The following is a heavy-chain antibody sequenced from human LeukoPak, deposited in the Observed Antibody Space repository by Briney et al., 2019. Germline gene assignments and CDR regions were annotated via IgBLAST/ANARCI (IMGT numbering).Heavy chain of an antibody. Sequence: SETLSLTCTVSGGSISSSSYYWGWIRQPPGKGLEWIGSIYYSGSTYYNPSLKSRVTISVDTSKNQFSLKLSSVTAADTAVYYCARAHSSGWYSYYYMDVWGQGTLVTVSS. J-gene: IGHJ6*03. CDR3: ARAHSSGWYSYYYMDV. CDR2: IYYSGST. CDR1: GGSISSSSYY. V-gene: IGHV4-39*07. D-gene: IGHD6-19*01.